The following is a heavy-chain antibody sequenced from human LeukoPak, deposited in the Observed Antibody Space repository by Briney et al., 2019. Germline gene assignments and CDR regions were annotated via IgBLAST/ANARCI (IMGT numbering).Heavy chain of an antibody. Sequence: SETLSLTCTVSGGSISSGDYYWSWIRQPPGKGLEWIGYIYYSGSTYYNPSLKSRVTISVDTSKNQFSLKLSSVTAADTAVYYCARDYYDSSASYGDTFDYWGQGTLVTVSS. V-gene: IGHV4-30-4*08. CDR3: ARDYYDSSASYGDTFDY. CDR2: IYYSGST. J-gene: IGHJ4*02. D-gene: IGHD3-22*01. CDR1: GGSISSGDYY.